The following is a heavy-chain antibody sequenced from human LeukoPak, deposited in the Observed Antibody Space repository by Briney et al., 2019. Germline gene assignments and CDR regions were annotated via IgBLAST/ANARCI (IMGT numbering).Heavy chain of an antibody. V-gene: IGHV4-38-2*01. CDR1: GYSISSGYY. CDR3: ARHPLNLYFDY. J-gene: IGHJ4*02. Sequence: PSETLSLTCAVSGYSISSGYYWGWIRQPPGKGLEWIGSIYHSGSTYYNPSLKSRVTISVDTSKNQFSLKPSSVTAADTAVYYCARHPLNLYFDYWGQGTLVTVSS. CDR2: IYHSGST.